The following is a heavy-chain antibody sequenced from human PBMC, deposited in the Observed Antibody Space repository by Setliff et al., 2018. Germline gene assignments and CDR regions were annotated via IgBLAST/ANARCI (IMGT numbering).Heavy chain of an antibody. CDR1: GFTFDDYG. V-gene: IGHV4-34*01. D-gene: IGHD3-10*01. Sequence: GSLRLSCAASGFTFDDYGMSWVRQAPGKGLEWIGSIYYSGSTYYNPSLKSRVTISVDTSKNQFSLKLSSVTAADTAVYYCARGKGTWVLLRWFDPWGQGTLVTVSS. CDR2: IYYSGST. J-gene: IGHJ5*02. CDR3: ARGKGTWVLLRWFDP.